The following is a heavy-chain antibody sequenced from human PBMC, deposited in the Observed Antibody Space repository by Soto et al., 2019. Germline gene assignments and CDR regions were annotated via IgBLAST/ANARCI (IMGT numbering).Heavy chain of an antibody. D-gene: IGHD3-22*01. CDR1: GCSISGDH. J-gene: IGHJ3*02. CDR3: ASGFYDSRGYSEAFDI. CDR2: VSSSGST. V-gene: IGHV4-59*01. Sequence: PSETLSLTCPVSGCSISGDHWNWIRQPPGKGLEWIAYVSSSGSTKYNPSLKSRVTISIDTTKNQFSLRLSSVTAADTAVYYCASGFYDSRGYSEAFDIWGQGTKVTVSS.